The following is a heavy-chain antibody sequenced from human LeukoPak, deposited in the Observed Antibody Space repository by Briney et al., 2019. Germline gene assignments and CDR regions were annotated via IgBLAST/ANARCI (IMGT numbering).Heavy chain of an antibody. J-gene: IGHJ3*02. CDR3: ARERVNYDFWSGYYPDAFDI. D-gene: IGHD3-3*01. V-gene: IGHV1-69*13. Sequence: ASVKVSCKASGYTFTSYAMHWVRQAPGQRLEWMGGIIPIFGTANYAQKFQGRVTITADESTSTAYMELSSLRSEDTAVYYCARERVNYDFWSGYYPDAFDIWGQGTMVTVSS. CDR2: IIPIFGTA. CDR1: GYTFTSYA.